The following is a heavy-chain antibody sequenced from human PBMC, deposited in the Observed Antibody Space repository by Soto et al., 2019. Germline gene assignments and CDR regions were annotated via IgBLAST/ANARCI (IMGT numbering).Heavy chain of an antibody. V-gene: IGHV3-33*01. CDR2: IWYDGSNK. D-gene: IGHD2-15*01. J-gene: IGHJ4*02. Sequence: PGGSLRLSCAASGFTFSSYGMHWVRQAPGKGLEWVAVIWYDGSNKYYADSVKGRFTISRDNSKNTLYLQMNSLRAEDTAVYYCAREIVVVVAATAFDYWGQGTLVTVSS. CDR3: AREIVVVVAATAFDY. CDR1: GFTFSSYG.